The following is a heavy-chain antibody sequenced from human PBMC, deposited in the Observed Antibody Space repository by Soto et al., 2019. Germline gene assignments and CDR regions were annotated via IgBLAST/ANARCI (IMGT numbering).Heavy chain of an antibody. J-gene: IGHJ6*02. CDR2: INHSGST. CDR1: GGSFSGYD. Sequence: SETMSLTCAVYGGSFSGYDLSWLRPPPGKGLEWIGEINHSGSTNYNPSLKSRVTISVDTSKNQFSLKLSSVTAADTAVYYCARVFELKKSYYYYGMDVWGQGTTVTVSS. D-gene: IGHD1-26*01. CDR3: ARVFELKKSYYYYGMDV. V-gene: IGHV4-34*01.